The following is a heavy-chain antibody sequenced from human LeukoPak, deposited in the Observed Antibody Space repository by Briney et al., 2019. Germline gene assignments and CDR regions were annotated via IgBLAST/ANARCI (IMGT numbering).Heavy chain of an antibody. J-gene: IGHJ5*02. CDR3: ARSDSGYDILTGYYGGTGWFDP. CDR2: IYYSGST. V-gene: IGHV4-59*08. CDR1: GGSFSSYN. Sequence: SATLSLTCTVSGGSFSSYNWNWIRQPPGKGLEWIGGIYYSGSTNYNPSPKSRVTISVDMSKNQFSLKLSSVTAADTAIYYCARSDSGYDILTGYYGGTGWFDPWGQGTLVTVSS. D-gene: IGHD3-9*01.